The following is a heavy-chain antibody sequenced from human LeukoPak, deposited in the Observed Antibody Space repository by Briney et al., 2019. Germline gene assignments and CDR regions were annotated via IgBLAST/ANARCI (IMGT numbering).Heavy chain of an antibody. D-gene: IGHD1-26*01. J-gene: IGHJ4*02. Sequence: PGGSLSLSCAAPGFTFDNYRMSWVRQAPGKGLEWASTVNADGGNTYYADSVKGRFTISRDNSKSTLILQMNSLRVEDTALYYCTKRVKYGGTWDHFADWGQGTLVTVSS. CDR3: TKRVKYGGTWDHFAD. V-gene: IGHV3-23*01. CDR1: GFTFDNYR. CDR2: VNADGGNT.